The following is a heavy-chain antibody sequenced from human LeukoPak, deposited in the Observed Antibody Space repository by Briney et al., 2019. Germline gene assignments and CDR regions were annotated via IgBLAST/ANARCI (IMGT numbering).Heavy chain of an antibody. CDR1: GGSISSYY. Sequence: SETLSLTSTVSGGSISSYYWSWIRQRPGEGLGWIGYIYYSGSTTYNPSLKSRVTISVDTSKNQFSLKLSSVTAADTAVYYCASIIAGSNWFDPWGQGTLVTVSS. CDR2: IYYSGST. V-gene: IGHV4-59*01. D-gene: IGHD3-10*01. CDR3: ASIIAGSNWFDP. J-gene: IGHJ5*02.